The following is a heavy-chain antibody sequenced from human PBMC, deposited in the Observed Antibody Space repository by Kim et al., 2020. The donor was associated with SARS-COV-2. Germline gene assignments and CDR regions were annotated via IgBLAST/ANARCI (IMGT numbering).Heavy chain of an antibody. J-gene: IGHJ5*02. D-gene: IGHD6-25*01. CDR3: ARHRSLAASASQSYNWFAP. CDR2: VFYRGTT. Sequence: SETLSLTCLVSGGSMSDSDYYWAWIRLPPGKGLEWIGSVFYRGTTYFNPSLRSRMTITAAPSTNRFTLNLRSVTAADSAVYYCARHRSLAASASQSYNWFAPWGQGTLVTVSS. CDR1: GGSMSDSDYY. V-gene: IGHV4-39*01.